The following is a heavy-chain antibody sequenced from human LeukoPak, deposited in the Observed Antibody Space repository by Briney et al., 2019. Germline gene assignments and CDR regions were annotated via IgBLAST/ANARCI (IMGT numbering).Heavy chain of an antibody. CDR2: ISVITNFM. CDR1: GGTFSRYS. V-gene: IGHV3-48*02. J-gene: IGHJ3*02. CDR3: VSDHLYAFDI. Sequence: GGALRLSCAASGGTFSRYSMNWGRQAPGKGLAWISSISVITNFMSYAHSVRGPFILSRDNVRTSLSLQMNSLRDDATAVYYCVSDHLYAFDIWGQGTLVTVSS.